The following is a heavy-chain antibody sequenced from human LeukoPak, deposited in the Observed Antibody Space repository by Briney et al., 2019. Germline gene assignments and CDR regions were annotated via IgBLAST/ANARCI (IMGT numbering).Heavy chain of an antibody. CDR3: ARGEQLWFDYFDY. Sequence: GGALRLSCAASGFSFTTYRMNWFRQAPGKGLEWVSSMSGSSSGYRTYYADSVRGRFTISRDNSKNTLYLQMNSLRAEDTAVYYCARGEQLWFDYFDYWGQGTLVTVSS. CDR2: MSGSSSGYRT. D-gene: IGHD5-18*01. V-gene: IGHV3-21*01. CDR1: GFSFTTYR. J-gene: IGHJ4*02.